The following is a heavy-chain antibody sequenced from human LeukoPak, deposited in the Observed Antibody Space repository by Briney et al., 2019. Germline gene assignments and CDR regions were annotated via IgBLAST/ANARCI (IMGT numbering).Heavy chain of an antibody. CDR3: ARTTYYYASSGYYPGAPDY. D-gene: IGHD3-22*01. Sequence: SETLSLTCTVSGDSISGYYWGWIRRPPGKGLEWIGYIYYSGSTYYNPSLKSRVTISVDTSRNQFSLKLSSVTAADTAVYYCARTTYYYASSGYYPGAPDYWGQGTLVTVSS. CDR1: GDSISGYY. J-gene: IGHJ4*02. CDR2: IYYSGST. V-gene: IGHV4-59*06.